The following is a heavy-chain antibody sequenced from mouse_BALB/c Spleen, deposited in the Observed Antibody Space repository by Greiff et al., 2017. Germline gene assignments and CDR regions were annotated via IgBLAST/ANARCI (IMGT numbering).Heavy chain of an antibody. V-gene: IGHV5-9-3*01. J-gene: IGHJ4*01. CDR2: ISSGGSYT. CDR1: GFTFSSYA. D-gene: IGHD2-3*01. CDR3: ARQGGRRLLLDAMDY. Sequence: EVKVVESGGGLVKPGGSLKLSCAASGFTFSSYAMSWVRQTPEKRLEWVATISSGGSYTYYPDSVKGRFTISRDNAKNTLYLQMSSLRSEDTAMYYCARQGGRRLLLDAMDYWGQGTSVTVSS.